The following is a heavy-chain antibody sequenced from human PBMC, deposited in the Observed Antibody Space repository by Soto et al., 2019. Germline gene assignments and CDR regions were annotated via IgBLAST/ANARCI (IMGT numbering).Heavy chain of an antibody. Sequence: VGSLRLSCASSVFTFSSYAMSCVRHSPGKWLEWVSAISGSGGSTYYADSVKGRFTISRDNSKNTLYLQMNSLRAEDTAVYYCAKGGDYDYVWGFPGAFDIWGQATMVILSS. CDR1: VFTFSSYA. CDR2: ISGSGGST. D-gene: IGHD3-16*01. J-gene: IGHJ3*02. CDR3: AKGGDYDYVWGFPGAFDI. V-gene: IGHV3-23*01.